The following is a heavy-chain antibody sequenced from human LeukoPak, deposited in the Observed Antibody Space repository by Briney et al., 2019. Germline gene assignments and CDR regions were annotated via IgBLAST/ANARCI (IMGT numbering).Heavy chain of an antibody. J-gene: IGHJ5*02. CDR1: GGSFSGYY. CDR3: ARQVVAAAFDP. Sequence: SSETLSLTCAVYGGSFSGYYWSWIRQPPGKGLEWIGYIYYSGSTYYNPSLKSRVTISVDTSKNQFSLKLSSVTAADTAVYYCARQVVAAAFDPWGQGTLVTVSS. D-gene: IGHD2-15*01. V-gene: IGHV4-30-4*08. CDR2: IYYSGST.